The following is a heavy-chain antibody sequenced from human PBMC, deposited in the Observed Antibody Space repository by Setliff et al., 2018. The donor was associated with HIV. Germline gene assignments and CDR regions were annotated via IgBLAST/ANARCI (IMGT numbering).Heavy chain of an antibody. V-gene: IGHV4-39*07. J-gene: IGHJ4*01. CDR3: ARDPHYFDTSGYYSYFYFDY. CDR2: INYGGAP. D-gene: IGHD3-22*01. Sequence: KASETLSLTCTASTDSLSSSTNHWGWIRQPPGKGLEWIGNINYGGAPYYNPSLKSRVTISIDTSKSQFSLKLTSVTAADTAVYFCARDPHYFDTSGYYSYFYFDYWGHGTLVTVS. CDR1: TDSLSSSTNH.